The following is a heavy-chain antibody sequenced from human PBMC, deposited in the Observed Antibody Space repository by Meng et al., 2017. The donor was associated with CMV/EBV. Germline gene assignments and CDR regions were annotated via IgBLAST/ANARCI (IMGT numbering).Heavy chain of an antibody. D-gene: IGHD3-3*01. CDR2: IKSKADGGTT. CDR3: TTSMTVFRLVMPRFYGMNV. Sequence: GESLKISCAASGFTFSDAWMNWVRQAPGKGLEWVGRIKSKADGGTTDYAAPVKGRVNISRDESKDTLYLQMNSLKAEDTAVYYCTTSMTVFRLVMPRFYGMNVWGQGTTVTVSS. CDR1: GFTFSDAW. J-gene: IGHJ6*02. V-gene: IGHV3-15*01.